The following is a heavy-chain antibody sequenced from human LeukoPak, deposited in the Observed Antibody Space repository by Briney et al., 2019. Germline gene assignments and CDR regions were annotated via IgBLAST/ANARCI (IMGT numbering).Heavy chain of an antibody. CDR2: IYNSGST. J-gene: IGHJ4*02. CDR3: ARRRASGFGELFDY. V-gene: IGHV4-59*08. D-gene: IGHD3-10*01. Sequence: SETLSLTCTVSGGSISSYYWSWIRQPPGKGLEWIGYIYNSGSTNYNPSLKSRVTISIDTSKNQFSLKLSSVTAADTAVYYCARRRASGFGELFDYWGQGTLVTVSS. CDR1: GGSISSYY.